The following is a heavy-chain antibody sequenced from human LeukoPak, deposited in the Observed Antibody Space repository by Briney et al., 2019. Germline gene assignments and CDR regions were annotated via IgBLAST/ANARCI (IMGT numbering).Heavy chain of an antibody. CDR2: ISGNGGSK. D-gene: IGHD3-22*01. Sequence: PWGSLRLSCAASACTFSSYAMNWVRQAPGKGLEWVAGISGNGGSKYYADSVKGRFTISRDNSKNTPYLQMNSLRADDTAVYYSAQDNYYDRYGEPPPGSWFDPWGQGTLVIVSS. V-gene: IGHV3-23*01. CDR3: AQDNYYDRYGEPPPGSWFDP. J-gene: IGHJ5*02. CDR1: ACTFSSYA.